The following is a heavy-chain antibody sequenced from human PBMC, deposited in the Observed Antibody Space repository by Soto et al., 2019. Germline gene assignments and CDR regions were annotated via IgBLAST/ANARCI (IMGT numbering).Heavy chain of an antibody. CDR3: ARITRPGWYFDL. D-gene: IGHD6-6*01. CDR2: IKQDGSEK. J-gene: IGHJ2*01. Sequence: EAQLVHSGGDLVQPGGSLRLSCAASEFTFNTYWMTWVRQAAGKGLEWVANIKQDGSEKYYVDSVKGRFTISRDNAKNSLYLQMNSLRTEDTAVYYCARITRPGWYFDLWGRGTLVTVSS. CDR1: EFTFNTYW. V-gene: IGHV3-7*05.